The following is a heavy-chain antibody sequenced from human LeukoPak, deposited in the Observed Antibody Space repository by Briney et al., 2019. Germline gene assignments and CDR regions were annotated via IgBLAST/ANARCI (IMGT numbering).Heavy chain of an antibody. J-gene: IGHJ4*02. Sequence: GGSLRLSCAASGFTFSSYAMSWVRQAPGKGLEWVSAISGSGGSTYYADSVKGRFTISRDNAKNSLYLQMNSLRAEDTAVYYCARATDGDYVPYWGQGTLVTVSS. CDR2: ISGSGGST. CDR1: GFTFSSYA. D-gene: IGHD4-17*01. V-gene: IGHV3-23*01. CDR3: ARATDGDYVPY.